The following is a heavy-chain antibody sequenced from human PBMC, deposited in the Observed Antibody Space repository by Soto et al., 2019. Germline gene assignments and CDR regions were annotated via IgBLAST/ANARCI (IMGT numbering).Heavy chain of an antibody. Sequence: ASVKVSCKASGYTFTGYYMHCVRQAPGQGLEWMGWINPNSGGTNYAQKFQGRVTMTRDTSISTAYMELSRLRSDDTAVYYCARAAGGYSGYDSSHYYYYGMDVWGQGTTVTVSS. D-gene: IGHD5-12*01. CDR3: ARAAGGYSGYDSSHYYYYGMDV. V-gene: IGHV1-2*02. J-gene: IGHJ6*02. CDR1: GYTFTGYY. CDR2: INPNSGGT.